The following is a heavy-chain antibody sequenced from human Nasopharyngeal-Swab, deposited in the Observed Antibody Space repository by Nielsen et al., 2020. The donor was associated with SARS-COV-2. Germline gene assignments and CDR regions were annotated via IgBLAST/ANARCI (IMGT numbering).Heavy chain of an antibody. J-gene: IGHJ5*02. Sequence: ASVKVSCKASGYSFTGYYMHWVRQALGQGLEWMGRINPNSGGTNYAQKFQSRVPMTRAKSISTAYMELSRLRSDDTAVYYCAREPDSSGLYVTANWFDPRGQGTLVTVSS. D-gene: IGHD6-19*01. CDR1: GYSFTGYY. V-gene: IGHV1-2*06. CDR3: AREPDSSGLYVTANWFDP. CDR2: INPNSGGT.